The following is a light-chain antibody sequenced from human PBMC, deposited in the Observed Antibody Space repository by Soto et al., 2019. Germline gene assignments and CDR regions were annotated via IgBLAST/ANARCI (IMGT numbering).Light chain of an antibody. V-gene: IGKV3D-20*01. CDR1: QTITTYF. J-gene: IGKJ1*01. CDR3: QQYVSAPGT. Sequence: EIVLTQSPATLSLSPGERATLSCGASQTITTYFLAWYQQKPGLAPRLLIYDAFSRATCIPDRFSGSWSGTDFTLTISGLEPEDFAVYYLQQYVSAPGTFGQGTKVDIK. CDR2: DAF.